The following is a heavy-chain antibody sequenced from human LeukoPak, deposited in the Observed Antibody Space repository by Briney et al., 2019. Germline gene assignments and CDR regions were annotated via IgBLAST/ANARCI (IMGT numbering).Heavy chain of an antibody. CDR2: ISSSGSTI. J-gene: IGHJ4*02. CDR1: GFTFSSYE. Sequence: GRSLRLSCAASGFTFSSYEMNWVRQAPGKGLEWVSYISSSGSTIYYADSVKGRFTISRDNAKNSLYLQMNSLRAEDTAVYYCATGSGTFDYWGQGTLVTVSS. D-gene: IGHD3-10*01. CDR3: ATGSGTFDY. V-gene: IGHV3-48*03.